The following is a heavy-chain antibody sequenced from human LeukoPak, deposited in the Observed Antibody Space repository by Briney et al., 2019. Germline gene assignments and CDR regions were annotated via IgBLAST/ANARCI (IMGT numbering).Heavy chain of an antibody. D-gene: IGHD2-2*01. Sequence: GGSLRLSCAASGFTFSDYYMSWIRQAPGKGPEWVSYISSSSRYTNYADSVKGRFTISRDNSKNTLYLQMNSLRAEDTAVYYCARDPLGYCSSTSCIWGQGTLVTVSS. CDR1: GFTFSDYY. V-gene: IGHV3-11*05. J-gene: IGHJ4*02. CDR3: ARDPLGYCSSTSCI. CDR2: ISSSSRYT.